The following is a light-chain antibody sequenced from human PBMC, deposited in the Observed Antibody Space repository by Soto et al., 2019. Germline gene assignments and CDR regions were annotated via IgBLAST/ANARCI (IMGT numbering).Light chain of an antibody. CDR2: KAS. CDR1: QSISSW. CDR3: QQYDTYSWT. Sequence: DIQMTQSPSTLSASVGDRVTINCRASQSISSWLAWYQQKPGKAPKLMIYKASSLESGVPSRFSGSGSGTEFTLTISSLQPDDVATYYCQQYDTYSWTLGQGTKVDIK. V-gene: IGKV1-5*03. J-gene: IGKJ1*01.